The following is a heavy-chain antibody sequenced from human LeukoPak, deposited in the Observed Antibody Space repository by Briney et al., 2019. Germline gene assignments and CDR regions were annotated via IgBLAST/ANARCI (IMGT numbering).Heavy chain of an antibody. CDR3: ARDSSSWSRGDWFDP. J-gene: IGHJ5*02. Sequence: PGGSLRLSCAASGFTFSSYGMHWVRQAPGKGLEWVAVIWYDGSNKYYADSVKGRFTISRDNSKNTLYLQMNSLRAEDTAVYYCARDSSSWSRGDWFDPWGQGTLVTVSS. V-gene: IGHV3-33*01. D-gene: IGHD6-13*01. CDR1: GFTFSSYG. CDR2: IWYDGSNK.